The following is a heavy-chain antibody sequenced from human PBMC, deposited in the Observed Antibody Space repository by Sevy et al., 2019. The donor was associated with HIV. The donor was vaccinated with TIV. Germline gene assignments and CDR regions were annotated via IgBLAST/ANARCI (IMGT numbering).Heavy chain of an antibody. V-gene: IGHV3-30*02. CDR3: AKDLGGYSYS. D-gene: IGHD2-15*01. CDR2: IRYDGSKT. CDR1: GFAFSNYG. J-gene: IGHJ5*01. Sequence: GGSLRLSCLASGFAFSNYGMHWVRQAPGKGLEWVSFIRYDGSKTYYADSVKDRFTISRDNSKNTVYLQMNSLRVEDTAMYYCAKDLGGYSYSWGHGTPVTVSS.